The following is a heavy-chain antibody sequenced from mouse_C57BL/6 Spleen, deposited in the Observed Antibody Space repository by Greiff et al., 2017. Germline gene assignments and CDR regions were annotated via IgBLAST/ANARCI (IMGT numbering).Heavy chain of an antibody. V-gene: IGHV5-17*01. CDR1: GFTFSDYG. CDR2: ISSGSSTI. J-gene: IGHJ2*01. D-gene: IGHD1-1*01. CDR3: ARQDGSSLYYFDY. Sequence: EVQLVESGGGLVKPGGSLKLSCAASGFTFSDYGMHWVRQAPEKGLEWVAYISSGSSTIYYADTVKGRFTISRDNAKNTLFLQMTSLRSEDTAMYYCARQDGSSLYYFDYWGQGTTLTVSS.